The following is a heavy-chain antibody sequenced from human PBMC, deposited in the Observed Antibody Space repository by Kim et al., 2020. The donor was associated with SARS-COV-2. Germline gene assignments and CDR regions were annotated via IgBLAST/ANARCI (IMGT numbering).Heavy chain of an antibody. J-gene: IGHJ6*02. CDR1: GFTFSSYA. Sequence: GGSLRLSCAASGFTFSSYAMHWVRQAPGKGLEWVAVISYDGSNKYYADSVKGRFTISRDNSKNTLYLLMNSLRAEDTAVYYCARDRSYGFSNGMDVWGQG. CDR3: ARDRSYGFSNGMDV. V-gene: IGHV3-30*04. D-gene: IGHD5-18*01. CDR2: ISYDGSNK.